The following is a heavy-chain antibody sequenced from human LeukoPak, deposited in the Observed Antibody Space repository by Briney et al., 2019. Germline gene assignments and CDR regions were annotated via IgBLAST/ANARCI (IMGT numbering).Heavy chain of an antibody. J-gene: IGHJ4*02. V-gene: IGHV1-2*06. CDR2: INPNSGGT. D-gene: IGHD6-19*01. CDR3: ARAPRAVAGHYFDY. Sequence: GASVKVSCKASGYTFTGYYMHWVRQAPGQGLEWMGRINPNSGGTNYAQKFQGRVTMTRDTSISTAHMELSRLRSDDTAVYYCARAPRAVAGHYFDYWGQGTLVTVSS. CDR1: GYTFTGYY.